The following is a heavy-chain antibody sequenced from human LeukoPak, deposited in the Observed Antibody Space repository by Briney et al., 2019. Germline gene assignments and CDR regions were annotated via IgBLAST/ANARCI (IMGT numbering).Heavy chain of an antibody. D-gene: IGHD6-13*01. J-gene: IGHJ4*02. CDR2: IKPDGTTK. Sequence: GGSLRLSCAASGFPFSSYSMTWVRQAPGKGLEWVTNIKPDGTTKFYVDSVKGRFTISRDNALNSLYLQMNSLRAEDTAIYYCARSIPYGTTWYGRSDYWGQGTLVTVSS. CDR1: GFPFSSYS. V-gene: IGHV3-7*03. CDR3: ARSIPYGTTWYGRSDY.